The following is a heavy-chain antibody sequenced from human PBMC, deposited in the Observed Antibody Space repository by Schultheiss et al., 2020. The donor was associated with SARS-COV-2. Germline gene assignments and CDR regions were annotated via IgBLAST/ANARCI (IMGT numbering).Heavy chain of an antibody. J-gene: IGHJ3*02. CDR1: GGSVGSGQNY. D-gene: IGHD1-7*01. V-gene: IGHV4-61*03. Sequence: SETLSLTCTVSGGSVGSGQNYWSWIRQVPGKGLEWIGYVYFSGSTSYNPSLKSRVLISEDTSKNHFSLKLSSVTAADTAVYYCARGNKRGELLGRYAFDMWGQGTKVTVSS. CDR3: ARGNKRGELLGRYAFDM. CDR2: VYFSGST.